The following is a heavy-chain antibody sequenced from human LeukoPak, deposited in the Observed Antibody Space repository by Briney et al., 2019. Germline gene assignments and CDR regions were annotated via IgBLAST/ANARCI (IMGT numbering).Heavy chain of an antibody. CDR3: AKEVEYQLLQYYYYGMDV. D-gene: IGHD2-2*01. J-gene: IGHJ6*04. CDR2: ISYDGSNK. V-gene: IGHV3-30*18. Sequence: GRSLRLSCAASGCTFSSYGMHWVRQAPGKGLEWVAVISYDGSNKYYADSVKGRFTISRDNSTNTLYLQMNSLRAEDTAVYYCAKEVEYQLLQYYYYGMDVWGKGTTVTVSS. CDR1: GCTFSSYG.